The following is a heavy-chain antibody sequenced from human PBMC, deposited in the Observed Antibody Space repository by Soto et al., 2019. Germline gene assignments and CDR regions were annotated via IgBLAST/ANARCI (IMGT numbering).Heavy chain of an antibody. CDR1: GGTFISYA. D-gene: IGHD1-1*01. J-gene: IGHJ5*02. CDR2: IIPIYGYT. Sequence: SVKGPCNASGGTFISYAICWVRQAPGQGLEWMGGIIPIYGYTNYSQKFQGRVTITRDTSASTVYMELSGLRSEDTGLYYCNRGKEAGVWFDPWGQATLVIVSS. V-gene: IGHV1-69*05. CDR3: NRGKEAGVWFDP.